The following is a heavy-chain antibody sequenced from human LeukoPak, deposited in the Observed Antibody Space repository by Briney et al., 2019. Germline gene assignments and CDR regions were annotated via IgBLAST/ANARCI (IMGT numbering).Heavy chain of an antibody. CDR3: ASYYYGSGSLPAEYFQH. V-gene: IGHV3-9*01. Sequence: GGSLRLSCAPSGFTFDDYAMHWVRQAPGKGLEWVSGISWNSGSIGYADSVKGRFTISRDNAKNSLYLQMNSLRAEDTALYYCASYYYGSGSLPAEYFQHWGQGTLVTVSS. J-gene: IGHJ1*01. CDR1: GFTFDDYA. D-gene: IGHD3-10*01. CDR2: ISWNSGSI.